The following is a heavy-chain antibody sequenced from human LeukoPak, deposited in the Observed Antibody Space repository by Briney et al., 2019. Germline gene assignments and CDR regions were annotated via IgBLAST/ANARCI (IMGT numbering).Heavy chain of an antibody. CDR1: GFTFSSYA. D-gene: IGHD3-22*01. V-gene: IGHV3-23*01. CDR2: ISGSGGST. Sequence: GGSLRLSCAASGFTFSSYAMSWVRQAPGKGLEWVSAISGSGGSTYCADSVKGRFTISRDNSKNTLYLQMNSLRAEDTAVYYCAKDPFHSSVTLGWGQGTLVTVSS. CDR3: AKDPFHSSVTLG. J-gene: IGHJ4*02.